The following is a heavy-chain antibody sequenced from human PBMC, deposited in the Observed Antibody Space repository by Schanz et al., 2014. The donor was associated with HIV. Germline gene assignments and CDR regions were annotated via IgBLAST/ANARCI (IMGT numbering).Heavy chain of an antibody. CDR3: AKDLGGFSAYEAYTSGRGY. D-gene: IGHD5-12*01. J-gene: IGHJ4*02. V-gene: IGHV3-30*04. Sequence: QVQLVESGGGVVQPGRSLRLSCAVSGFTFSNYAMNWVRQAPGKGLEWVAVISYDGTNEYYADSVKGRFTVSRDNSKNTLYLQMNSLRAEDTAVYYCAKDLGGFSAYEAYTSGRGYWGQGTLVTVSS. CDR2: ISYDGTNE. CDR1: GFTFSNYA.